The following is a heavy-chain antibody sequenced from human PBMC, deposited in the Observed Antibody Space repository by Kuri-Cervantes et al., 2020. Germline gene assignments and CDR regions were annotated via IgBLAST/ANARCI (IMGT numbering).Heavy chain of an antibody. CDR3: ARAVVKVGDFDY. CDR1: GFTFSSYG. V-gene: IGHV3-NL1*01. J-gene: IGHJ4*02. Sequence: LSLTCAASGFTFSSYGMHWVRQAPGKGLELVSGITTSGGTTYYADSVRGRFTISRDNSKNTLYLQMNSLRAEDTAVYYCARAVVKVGDFDYWGQGTLVTVSS. D-gene: IGHD3-22*01. CDR2: ITTSGGTT.